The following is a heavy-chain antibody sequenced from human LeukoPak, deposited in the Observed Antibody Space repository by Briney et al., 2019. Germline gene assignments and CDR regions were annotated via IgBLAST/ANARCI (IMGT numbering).Heavy chain of an antibody. CDR2: INAGNGNT. CDR1: GYTFTSYA. CDR3: ATARDDSSGYYY. V-gene: IGHV1-3*01. Sequence: ASVKVSCKASGYTFTSYAMHWVRQAPGQRLEWMGWINAGNGNTKYSQKFQGRVTITRDTSASTAYMELSSLRSEDTAVYYCATARDDSSGYYYWGQGTLVTVSS. D-gene: IGHD3-22*01. J-gene: IGHJ4*02.